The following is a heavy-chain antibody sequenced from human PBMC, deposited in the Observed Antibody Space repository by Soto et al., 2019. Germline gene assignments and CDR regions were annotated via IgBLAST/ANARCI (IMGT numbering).Heavy chain of an antibody. CDR2: LYWDADK. V-gene: IGHV2-5*02. CDR1: GFSLNTNGMG. D-gene: IGHD1-7*01. CDR3: AAWNFESGLDV. J-gene: IGHJ6*02. Sequence: QITLKESGPTLVRPTQTLTLTCSFSGFSLNTNGMGVGWIRQPPGKALGWLAFLYWDADKRYSPSLKTRLTVTTDTSKNALVLTLTNLDPLDTGTYYCAAWNFESGLDVWGQGTTVTVSS.